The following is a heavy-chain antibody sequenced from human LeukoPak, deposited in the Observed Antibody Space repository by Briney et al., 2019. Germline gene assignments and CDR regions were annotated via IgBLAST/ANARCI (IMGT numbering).Heavy chain of an antibody. D-gene: IGHD4-17*01. Sequence: SENLSLNCAVYGGSFSGYYWRWIRQPPGKGVGWSGEIKHSGRTNYNPSLKSRVTISVDTSKNQFSLKLSSVTAADTAVYYCARGDGDYVGVSREYYFDYWGQGTLVTVSS. V-gene: IGHV4-34*01. CDR1: GGSFSGYY. CDR3: ARGDGDYVGVSREYYFDY. CDR2: IKHSGRT. J-gene: IGHJ4*02.